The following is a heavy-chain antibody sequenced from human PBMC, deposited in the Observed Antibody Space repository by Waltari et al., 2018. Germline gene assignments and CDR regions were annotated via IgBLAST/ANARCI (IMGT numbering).Heavy chain of an antibody. V-gene: IGHV4-61*02. J-gene: IGHJ4*02. CDR2: IYTSGSI. D-gene: IGHD3-3*02. CDR1: GVSITSGSHY. CDR3: VTVGSSIQAFDYFDN. Sequence: QVQLQESGPGLVKPSQTLSLTCSVSGVSITSGSHYWSWIRQPAGKGLEWIGHIYTSGSIKYNPSLKRRVTISVDTAKNQFALRLSSVTAADTAVYYCVTVGSSIQAFDYFDNWGQGTLVTVSS.